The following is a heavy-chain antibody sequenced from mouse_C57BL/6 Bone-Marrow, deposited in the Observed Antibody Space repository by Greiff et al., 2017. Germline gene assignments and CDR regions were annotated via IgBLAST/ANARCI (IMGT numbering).Heavy chain of an antibody. J-gene: IGHJ3*01. V-gene: IGHV1-15*01. CDR1: GYTFTDYE. D-gene: IGHD1-1*01. CDR3: TRPPLRGFAY. Sequence: VQLHESGAELVRPGASVTLSCKASGYTFTDYEMHWVKQTPVHGLEWIGAIDPETGGTAYNQKFKGKAILTADKSSSTAYMELRSLTSEDSAVYYCTRPPLRGFAYWGQGTLVTVSA. CDR2: IDPETGGT.